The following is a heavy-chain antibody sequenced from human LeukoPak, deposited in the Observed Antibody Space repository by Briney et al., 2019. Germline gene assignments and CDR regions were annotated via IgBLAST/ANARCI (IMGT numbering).Heavy chain of an antibody. Sequence: ASVKVSCKTSGYTFTSYDINWVRQATGQGLEWMGWMNPNSGNTGYAQRFQGRVTMTRNTSIRTAYMELSSLRSDDTAVYYCARVQNFMITLGGVIGPFDYWGQGTLVTVSS. CDR3: ARVQNFMITLGGVIGPFDY. J-gene: IGHJ4*02. V-gene: IGHV1-8*01. CDR2: MNPNSGNT. CDR1: GYTFTSYD. D-gene: IGHD3-16*02.